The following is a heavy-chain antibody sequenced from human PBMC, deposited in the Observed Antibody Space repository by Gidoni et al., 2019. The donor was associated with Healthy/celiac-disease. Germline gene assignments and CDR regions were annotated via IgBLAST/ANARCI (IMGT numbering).Heavy chain of an antibody. CDR2: ISGSGGST. V-gene: IGHV3-23*01. CDR3: AKNLKETEYRSWFGEY. D-gene: IGHD3-10*01. Sequence: VSAISGSGGSTYYADSVKGRFTISRDNSKNTLYLQMNSLRAEDTAVYYCAKNLKETEYRSWFGEYWGQGTLVTVSS. J-gene: IGHJ4*02.